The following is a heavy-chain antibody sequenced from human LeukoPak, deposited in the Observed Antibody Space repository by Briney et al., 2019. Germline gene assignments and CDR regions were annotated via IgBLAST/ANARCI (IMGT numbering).Heavy chain of an antibody. CDR1: GFTFSTYA. Sequence: PGGSLRLSCAASGFTFSTYAMHWVRQAPGKGLEWVAVIGPDGSEKYYADSVKGRFTIARDNSKDTVYLQITSLKIEDTAVFYCAKDGGGGGKRDYWGQGTLVTVSS. CDR2: IGPDGSEK. CDR3: AKDGGGGGKRDY. D-gene: IGHD3-16*01. V-gene: IGHV3-30*02. J-gene: IGHJ4*02.